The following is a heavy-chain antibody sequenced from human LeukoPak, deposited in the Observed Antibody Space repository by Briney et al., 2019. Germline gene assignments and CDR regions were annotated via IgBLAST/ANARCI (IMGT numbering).Heavy chain of an antibody. CDR1: GGSFSGYY. CDR3: ARGCGVPAAMPYYFDY. D-gene: IGHD2-2*01. J-gene: IGHJ4*02. Sequence: KPSETLSLTCAVYGGSFSGYYWSWIRQPPAKGLEWVGEINHSGSTNYNPSLKSRVTISVDTSKNQFSLKLSSVTAADTAVYYCARGCGVPAAMPYYFDYWGQGTLVTVSS. V-gene: IGHV4-34*01. CDR2: INHSGST.